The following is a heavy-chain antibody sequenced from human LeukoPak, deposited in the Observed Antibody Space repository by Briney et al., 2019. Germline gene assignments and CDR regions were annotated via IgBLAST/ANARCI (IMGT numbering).Heavy chain of an antibody. CDR3: ARGVYYDNSGYYYGIFY. V-gene: IGHV3-33*01. CDR1: GFTFSSYG. Sequence: GGSLRLSCAASGFTFSSYGMHWVRQAPGKGLEWVAVMWYDGSNKYYADSVKGRFTISRDNSKNTLYLQMNSLRAEDTAVYYCARGVYYDNSGYYYGIFYWGQGTLVTVSS. CDR2: MWYDGSNK. J-gene: IGHJ4*02. D-gene: IGHD3-22*01.